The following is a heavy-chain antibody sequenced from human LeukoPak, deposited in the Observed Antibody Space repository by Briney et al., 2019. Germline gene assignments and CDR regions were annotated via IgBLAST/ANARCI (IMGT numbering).Heavy chain of an antibody. J-gene: IGHJ4*02. CDR1: QFTFRNYE. D-gene: IGHD1-26*01. CDR2: ISGSGSTI. V-gene: IGHV3-48*03. CDR3: ARVGPTSGFDY. Sequence: PGGSPRLSCAASQFTFRNYEINWVRQAPGKGLEWVSYISGSGSTIYYADSVKGRFTISRDNAKNSLYLQMNSLRAEDTAVYYCARVGPTSGFDYWGQGTLVTVSS.